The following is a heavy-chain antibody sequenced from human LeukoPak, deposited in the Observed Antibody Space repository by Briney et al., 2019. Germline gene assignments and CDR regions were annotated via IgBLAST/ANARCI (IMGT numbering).Heavy chain of an antibody. D-gene: IGHD3-10*01. CDR2: IDPKSGAT. CDR3: ARENYSGSENYYFYNMDV. V-gene: IGHV1-2*02. J-gene: IGHJ6*03. Sequence: ASVKVSCKASGYTFIDYYIHWVRQAPGQGLEWMGWIDPKSGATKKARRFEDRLALTRATSFNTAYLELSRLRFDDPAVYYCARENYSGSENYYFYNMDVWGEGTTVIISS. CDR1: GYTFIDYY.